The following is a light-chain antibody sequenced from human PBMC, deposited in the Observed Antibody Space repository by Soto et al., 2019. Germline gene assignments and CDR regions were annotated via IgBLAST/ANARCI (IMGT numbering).Light chain of an antibody. CDR3: AAWDDSLTDPVV. Sequence: QSVLTQPPSASGTPGQRVTISRSGSSSNIGSNTVNWYQQLPGTAPKLLIYGNNQRPSGVPDRFSGSKSGTSASLAISGLQSEDEADYYCAAWDDSLTDPVVFGGGTKLTVL. CDR1: SSNIGSNT. V-gene: IGLV1-44*01. CDR2: GNN. J-gene: IGLJ2*01.